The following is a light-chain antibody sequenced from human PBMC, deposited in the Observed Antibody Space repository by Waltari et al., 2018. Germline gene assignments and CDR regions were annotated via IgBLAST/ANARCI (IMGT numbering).Light chain of an antibody. J-gene: IGKJ2*02. V-gene: IGKV4-1*01. Sequence: DIVMTQSPDSLAVSLGERATINCKSSQSLLYDIDNKDYLAWYQQKPGQPPKLLIHWASTRESVVPDRFSGSGSGTDFTLTISSLQADDVAVYYCQQYLRAPRTFAQGTGLEIK. CDR2: WAS. CDR1: QSLLYDIDNKDY. CDR3: QQYLRAPRT.